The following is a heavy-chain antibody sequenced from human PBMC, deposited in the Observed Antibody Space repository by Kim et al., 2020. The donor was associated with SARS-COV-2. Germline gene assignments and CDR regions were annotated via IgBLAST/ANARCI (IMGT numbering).Heavy chain of an antibody. CDR3: AYGDDSSGYSNNHWFDP. D-gene: IGHD3-22*01. CDR2: IIPIFGIA. Sequence: SVKVSCKASGGTFSSYTISWVRQAPGQGLEWMGRIIPIFGIANYAQKFQGRVTITADKSTRTAYMELSSLRSEDTAVYYCAYGDDSSGYSNNHWFDPWGQGTLVTVSS. V-gene: IGHV1-69*02. J-gene: IGHJ5*02. CDR1: GGTFSSYT.